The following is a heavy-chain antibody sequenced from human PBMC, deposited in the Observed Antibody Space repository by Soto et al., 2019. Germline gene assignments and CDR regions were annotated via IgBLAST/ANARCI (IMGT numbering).Heavy chain of an antibody. V-gene: IGHV1-3*01. CDR1: GYTFTSYS. Sequence: ASVKVSCKASGYTFTSYSMHWVRQAPGQRLEWMGWINAGNGNTKYSQKFQGRVTITRDTSASTAYMELSSLRSEDTAVYYRATLDPSDAFDIWGQGTMVTVSS. CDR3: ATLDPSDAFDI. CDR2: INAGNGNT. J-gene: IGHJ3*02.